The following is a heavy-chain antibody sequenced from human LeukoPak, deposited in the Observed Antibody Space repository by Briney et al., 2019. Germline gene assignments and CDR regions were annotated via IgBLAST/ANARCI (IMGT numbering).Heavy chain of an antibody. Sequence: SETLSLTCTVSGGSISSSSYYWGWIRQPPGKGLEWIGSIYYSGSTYYNPSLKSRVTISVDTSKNQFSLKLSSVTAADTAAYYCARAPISGSYLDNYFDYWGQGTLVTVSS. CDR1: GGSISSSSYY. V-gene: IGHV4-39*07. D-gene: IGHD1-26*01. J-gene: IGHJ4*02. CDR3: ARAPISGSYLDNYFDY. CDR2: IYYSGST.